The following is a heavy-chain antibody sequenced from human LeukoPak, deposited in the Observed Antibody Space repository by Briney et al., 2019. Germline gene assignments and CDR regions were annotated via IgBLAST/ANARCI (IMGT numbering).Heavy chain of an antibody. CDR2: ISTYNGNT. Sequence: ASVKVSCKASGYTFTGYYMHWVRQAPGQGLEWMGWISTYNGNTHYAQKLQGRVTMTTDTSTTTAYMELRSLRSDDTAVYYCARDYRTGFDYWGQGTLVTVSS. CDR1: GYTFTGYY. D-gene: IGHD7-27*01. J-gene: IGHJ4*02. V-gene: IGHV1-18*04. CDR3: ARDYRTGFDY.